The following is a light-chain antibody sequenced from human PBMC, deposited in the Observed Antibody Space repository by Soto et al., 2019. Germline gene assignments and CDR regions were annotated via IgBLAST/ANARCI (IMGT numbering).Light chain of an antibody. CDR3: QQYNSYSLT. J-gene: IGKJ4*01. CDR2: DAS. CDR1: QSISSW. Sequence: DIQMTQSPSTLSASVGDRVTITCRASQSISSWLAWYQQKPGKAPKLLIYDASSLESGVPSRFSGSGSGKEFALTISSLQPDDFATDYCQQYNSYSLTFGGGTKVEIK. V-gene: IGKV1-5*01.